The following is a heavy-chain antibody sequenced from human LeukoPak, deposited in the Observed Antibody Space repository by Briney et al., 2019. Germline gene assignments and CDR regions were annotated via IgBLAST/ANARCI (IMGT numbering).Heavy chain of an antibody. CDR3: SRHPFATPFDF. Sequence: SETLSLTCTVSGGSVSGSYWSWIRLPPGKGLERIGYVYHTGNTNYNPSLRSRATISLDTSKNDVTLTLRSVTAADTAIYYCSRHPFATPFDFWGRGTLVTVSS. CDR2: VYHTGNT. J-gene: IGHJ4*02. CDR1: GGSVSGSY. V-gene: IGHV4-59*08.